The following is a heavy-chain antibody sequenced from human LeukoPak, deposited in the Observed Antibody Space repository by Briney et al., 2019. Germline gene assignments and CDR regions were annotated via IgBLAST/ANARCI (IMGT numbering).Heavy chain of an antibody. V-gene: IGHV3-23*01. J-gene: IGHJ4*02. CDR3: AKGLGAAGTYYFDY. CDR2: ISGSGGST. D-gene: IGHD6-13*01. Sequence: QTGGSLRLSCAASGFTFSSYAMSWVRQAPGKGLEWVSAISGSGGSTYYADSVKGRFTISRDNSKNTLYLQMNSLRAEDTAVYYCAKGLGAAGTYYFDYWGQGTLVTVSS. CDR1: GFTFSSYA.